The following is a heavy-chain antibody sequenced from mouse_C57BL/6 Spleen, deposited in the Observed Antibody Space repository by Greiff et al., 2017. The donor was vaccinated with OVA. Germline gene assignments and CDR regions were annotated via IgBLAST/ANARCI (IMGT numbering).Heavy chain of an antibody. CDR2: IYPGDGDT. CDR3: ARQYDYDEGLYYAMDY. J-gene: IGHJ4*01. Sequence: QVQLKESGPELVKPGASVKISCKASGYAFSSSWMNWVKQRPGKGLEWIGRIYPGDGDTNYNGKFKGKATLTADKSSSTAYMQLSSLTSEDSAVYFCARQYDYDEGLYYAMDYWGQGTSVTVSS. V-gene: IGHV1-82*01. CDR1: GYAFSSSW. D-gene: IGHD2-4*01.